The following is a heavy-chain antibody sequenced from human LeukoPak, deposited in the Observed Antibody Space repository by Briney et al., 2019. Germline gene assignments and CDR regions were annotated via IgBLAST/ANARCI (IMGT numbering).Heavy chain of an antibody. Sequence: SETLSLTCTVYGGSIGSYYWSWIRQPPGKGLEWIGYIYYSGSTNYNPSLKSRVTISVDTSKNQFSLKLSSVTAADTAVYYCARGRSSSWTYWGQGTLVTVSS. V-gene: IGHV4-59*01. J-gene: IGHJ4*02. D-gene: IGHD6-13*01. CDR2: IYYSGST. CDR1: GGSIGSYY. CDR3: ARGRSSSWTY.